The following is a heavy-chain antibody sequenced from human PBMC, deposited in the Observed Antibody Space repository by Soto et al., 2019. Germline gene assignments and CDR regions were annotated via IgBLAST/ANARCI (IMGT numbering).Heavy chain of an antibody. CDR1: GFTFSSYA. CDR3: AKGAGYCSGGSCYSPLDV. D-gene: IGHD2-15*01. CDR2: ISAGGGST. Sequence: GGSLRLSCAASGFTFSSYAMSWVRQAPGKGLEWVSAISAGGGSTYYADSVKGRFTISRDNSKNTLYLQKNNLRTEDTALYYCAKGAGYCSGGSCYSPLDVWGQGTTVTVSS. V-gene: IGHV3-23*01. J-gene: IGHJ6*02.